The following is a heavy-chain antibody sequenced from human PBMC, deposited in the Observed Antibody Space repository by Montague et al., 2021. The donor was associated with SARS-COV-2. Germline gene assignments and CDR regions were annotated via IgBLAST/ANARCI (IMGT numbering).Heavy chain of an antibody. J-gene: IGHJ6*02. V-gene: IGHV4-31*03. CDR3: AREPESTITIFGVVSRYGMDV. Sequence: TLSLTCTVPGGSISSGGYYWSWIRQHPGKGLEWIGYIYYSGSTYYNPSLKSRVTISVDTSKNQFSLKLSSVTAADTAVYYCAREPESTITIFGVVSRYGMDVWGQGTTVTVSS. D-gene: IGHD3-3*01. CDR2: IYYSGST. CDR1: GGSISSGGYY.